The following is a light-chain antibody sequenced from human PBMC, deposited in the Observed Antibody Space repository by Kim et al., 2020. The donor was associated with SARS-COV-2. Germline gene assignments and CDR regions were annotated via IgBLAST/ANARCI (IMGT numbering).Light chain of an antibody. CDR2: GAS. Sequence: EIVLTQSPGTLSLSPGERATLSCRASQSVSSSSVAWYQQQPGQAPRLLIYGASSRATGIPDRFRGSGSGTDFTLTISRLEPEDFAVYYCQQYGSSPTFGQGTKLEI. CDR1: QSVSSSS. J-gene: IGKJ2*01. V-gene: IGKV3-20*01. CDR3: QQYGSSPT.